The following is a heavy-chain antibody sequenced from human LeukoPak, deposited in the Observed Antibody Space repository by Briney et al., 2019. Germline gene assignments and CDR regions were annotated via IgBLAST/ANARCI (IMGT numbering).Heavy chain of an antibody. Sequence: ASVKVSCKASGYTFISYYIHWVRQAPGQGLEWMGILNPSGGSTSYAQKFQGRVTMTRDTSTSTVYMELSSLRSEDTAVYYCARGGVRGYCSGGSCYDTSFDYWGQGTLVTVSS. V-gene: IGHV1-46*01. D-gene: IGHD2-15*01. CDR1: GYTFISYY. CDR3: ARGGVRGYCSGGSCYDTSFDY. J-gene: IGHJ4*02. CDR2: LNPSGGST.